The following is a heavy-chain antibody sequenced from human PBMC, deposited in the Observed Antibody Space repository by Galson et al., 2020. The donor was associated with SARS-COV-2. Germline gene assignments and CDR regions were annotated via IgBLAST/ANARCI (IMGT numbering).Heavy chain of an antibody. D-gene: IGHD3-22*01. CDR2: FDPQDGET. Sequence: ASAKVSCKLSGHTLTELSMHWVRQAPGKGLEWLGSFDPQDGETIYAQKFQGRVTMTEDTSTETAYLELSSLRSDDTAVYYCATWGVVVITYAFDIWGQGTMVTVSS. J-gene: IGHJ3*02. CDR3: ATWGVVVITYAFDI. CDR1: GHTLTELS. V-gene: IGHV1-24*01.